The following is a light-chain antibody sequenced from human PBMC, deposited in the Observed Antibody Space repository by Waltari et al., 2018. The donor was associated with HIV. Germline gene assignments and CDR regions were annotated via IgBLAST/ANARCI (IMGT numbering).Light chain of an antibody. CDR1: SYNIGNNC. V-gene: IGLV1-51*01. J-gene: IGLJ2*01. CDR3: ATWDSSLSAGV. Sequence: QSVLTQPPSDYAAPGQTLTISCSGRSYNIGNNCISWYQKVPGTAPKHLIYVNNKRPSGIADRFSGSKSGTSGTLGISGLQTGDEADYYCATWDSSLSAGVFGGGTKVTVL. CDR2: VNN.